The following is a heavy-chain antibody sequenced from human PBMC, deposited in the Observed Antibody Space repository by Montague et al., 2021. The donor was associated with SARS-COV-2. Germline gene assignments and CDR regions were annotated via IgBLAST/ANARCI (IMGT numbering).Heavy chain of an antibody. CDR2: IYYSGST. V-gene: IGHV4-39*07. D-gene: IGHD2-2*02. CDR1: GGSISSSSYY. Sequence: SETLSLTCTVSGGSISSSSYYWGWIRQPPGKGLEWIGSIYYSGSTYYNPSHKSRVTISVDTSKNQFSLKLNSVTAADTAVYYCARDPSRQLLLYPVGDYYCGKEVRGQGATVAVSS. CDR3: ARDPSRQLLLYPVGDYYCGKEV. J-gene: IGHJ6*02.